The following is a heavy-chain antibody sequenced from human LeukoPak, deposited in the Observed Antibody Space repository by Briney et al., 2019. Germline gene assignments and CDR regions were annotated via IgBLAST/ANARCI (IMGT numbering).Heavy chain of an antibody. CDR3: TKDRGGGDYVPYYFDY. D-gene: IGHD4-17*01. Sequence: GGSLRLSCAASGFTFSSYAMSWVRQAPGKGLEWVSAISGSGGSTYYADSVKGRFTISRDNSKNTLYLQMNSLRAEDTAVYYCTKDRGGGDYVPYYFDYWGQGTLVTVSS. J-gene: IGHJ4*02. CDR1: GFTFSSYA. CDR2: ISGSGGST. V-gene: IGHV3-23*01.